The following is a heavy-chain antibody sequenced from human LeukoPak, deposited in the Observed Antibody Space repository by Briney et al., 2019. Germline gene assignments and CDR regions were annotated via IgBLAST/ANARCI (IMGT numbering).Heavy chain of an antibody. CDR2: INSDGSST. CDR1: GFTSSSYW. J-gene: IGHJ4*02. Sequence: QSGGSLRLSCAASGFTSSSYWMHWVRQAPGKGLVWVSRINSDGSSTSYADSVKGRFTISRDNAKNTLYLQMNSLRAEDTAVYYCARLGSQGGVAALDYWGQGTLVTVSP. V-gene: IGHV3-74*01. CDR3: ARLGSQGGVAALDY. D-gene: IGHD6-25*01.